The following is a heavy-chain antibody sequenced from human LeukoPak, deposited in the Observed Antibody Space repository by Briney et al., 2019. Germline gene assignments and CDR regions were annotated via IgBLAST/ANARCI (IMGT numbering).Heavy chain of an antibody. CDR2: IIPIFGTA. V-gene: IGHV1-69*13. J-gene: IGHJ4*02. D-gene: IGHD2-21*02. CDR1: GGTFSSYA. Sequence: SVKVSCKASGGTFSSYAISWVRQAPGQGLEWMGGIIPIFGTANYAQKFQGRVTITADESTSTAYMELSSLRSEDTAVYYCATGPPGGDWPWYWGQGTLVTVSS. CDR3: ATGPPGGDWPWY.